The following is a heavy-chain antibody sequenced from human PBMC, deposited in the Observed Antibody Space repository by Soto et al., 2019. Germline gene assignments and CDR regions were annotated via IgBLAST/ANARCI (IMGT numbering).Heavy chain of an antibody. V-gene: IGHV1-69*06. Sequence: SVKVSCKASGGTFSSYAISWVRQAPGQGLEWMGGIIPIFGTANYAQKFQGRVTITADKSTSTAYMELSSLRSEDTAVYYCARPIAVAGTGNWFDPWGQGTLVTVSS. CDR1: GGTFSSYA. CDR3: ARPIAVAGTGNWFDP. CDR2: IIPIFGTA. D-gene: IGHD6-19*01. J-gene: IGHJ5*02.